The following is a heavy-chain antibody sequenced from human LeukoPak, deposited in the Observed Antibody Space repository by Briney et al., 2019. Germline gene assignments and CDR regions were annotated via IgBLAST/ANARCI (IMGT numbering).Heavy chain of an antibody. V-gene: IGHV4-59*08. CDR3: ASDILTGYYDTFDI. Sequence: PSETLSLTCTVSGGSVSSSYWSWIRQPPGKGLEWIGYIFYSGSSNYNPSLKSRVTISVDTSKNQFSLKLSSMTAADTAVYYCASDILTGYYDTFDIWGQGTMVTISS. J-gene: IGHJ3*02. D-gene: IGHD3-9*01. CDR1: GGSVSSSY. CDR2: IFYSGSS.